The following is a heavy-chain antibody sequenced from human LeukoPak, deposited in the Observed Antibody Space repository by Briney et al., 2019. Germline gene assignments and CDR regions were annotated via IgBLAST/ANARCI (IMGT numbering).Heavy chain of an antibody. Sequence: SQTLSLTCTVSGGSISSSGYYWNWIRQHPGKGLEWIGYIYHSGSTYYNPSLKSRVIISADTSKNQLSLKLSSVTAADTAVCYCARAELSHRGYHYGMDVWGQGATVTVS. V-gene: IGHV4-31*03. D-gene: IGHD1-14*01. J-gene: IGHJ6*02. CDR2: IYHSGST. CDR3: ARAELSHRGYHYGMDV. CDR1: GGSISSSGYY.